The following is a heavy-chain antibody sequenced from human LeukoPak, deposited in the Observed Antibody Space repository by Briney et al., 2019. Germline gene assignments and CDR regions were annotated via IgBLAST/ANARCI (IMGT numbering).Heavy chain of an antibody. CDR2: MYFIETT. Sequence: PSQTLSLTCTVSGASISSGGYYWSWIRQPPGRGLEWIGYMYFIETTYYNPSLKSRVTISVDSSKNQFSLKLSSVTAADTAVYYCARNFRTGYHTFDSWGQGTLVTVSA. D-gene: IGHD3/OR15-3a*01. J-gene: IGHJ4*02. CDR3: ARNFRTGYHTFDS. CDR1: GASISSGGYY. V-gene: IGHV4-30-2*01.